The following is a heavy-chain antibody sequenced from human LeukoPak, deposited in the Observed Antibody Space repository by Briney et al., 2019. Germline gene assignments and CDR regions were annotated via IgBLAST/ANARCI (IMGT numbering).Heavy chain of an antibody. D-gene: IGHD5-18*01. J-gene: IGHJ6*02. V-gene: IGHV3-43*02. CDR2: ISGDGGST. Sequence: GGSLRLSCAASGFTFGDYAMHWVRQAPGKGLEWVSLISGDGGSTYYEDSVKGRFTISRDKSKNSMYLQMNSLRTEDTALYYCAKDMGGYSYGYIYYYYYYGMDVWGQGTTVTVSS. CDR1: GFTFGDYA. CDR3: AKDMGGYSYGYIYYYYYYGMDV.